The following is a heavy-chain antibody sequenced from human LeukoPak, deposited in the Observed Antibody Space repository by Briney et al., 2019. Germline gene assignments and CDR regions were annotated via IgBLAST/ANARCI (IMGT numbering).Heavy chain of an antibody. J-gene: IGHJ4*02. CDR3: ARLSLYNTQDY. V-gene: IGHV4-34*01. Sequence: PSETLSLTCAVYGGSFSGYYWNWIRQPPGKGLEWIGEINHSGSTNYNPSLKSRVTISVDTSKNQFSLKLSSVTAADTAVYYCARLSLYNTQDYWGQETLVTVSS. D-gene: IGHD5-24*01. CDR2: INHSGST. CDR1: GGSFSGYY.